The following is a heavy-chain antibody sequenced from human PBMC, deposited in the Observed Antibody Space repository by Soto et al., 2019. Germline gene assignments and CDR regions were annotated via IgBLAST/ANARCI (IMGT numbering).Heavy chain of an antibody. CDR3: ARDLNYDQLDPLRVLGY. CDR2: INPASDAS. J-gene: IGHJ4*02. V-gene: IGHV1-2*02. Sequence: ASVKVSCKASGYNFIGYYIHWVRQAPGQGLEWMGWINPASDASNYAQKFQARVTMTRDTFFSTAYMELTGLNSDDTAVYYCARDLNYDQLDPLRVLGYWGRATSVTV. CDR1: GYNFIGYY. D-gene: IGHD2-2*01.